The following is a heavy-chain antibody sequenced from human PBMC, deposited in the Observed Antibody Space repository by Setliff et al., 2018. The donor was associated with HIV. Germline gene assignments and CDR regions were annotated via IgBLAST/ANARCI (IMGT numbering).Heavy chain of an antibody. CDR1: GGSVSSHY. D-gene: IGHD3-3*01. Sequence: SETLSLTCTVSGGSVSSHYCSWIRQPPGKGLEWIGHIYTSGSTNYNPSLKSRVTMSVGTSKNQFSLKLSSVTAADTAVYYCARCYYNFWSGYPLDYMDVWGKGTTVTVSS. CDR2: IYTSGST. CDR3: ARCYYNFWSGYPLDYMDV. J-gene: IGHJ6*03. V-gene: IGHV4-4*08.